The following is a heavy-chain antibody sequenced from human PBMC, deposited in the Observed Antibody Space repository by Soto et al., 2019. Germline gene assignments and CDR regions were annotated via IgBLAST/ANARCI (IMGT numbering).Heavy chain of an antibody. Sequence: EVQLLESGGGLVQPGGSLRLSCVASGFTFSSYAMSWVRQAPGKGLEWVSVISGSGGSTYYADSVKGRFTISRDNSKNPLYLQMHSLRAEDTAVYYCSRRSSGWYFDYWGQGTLVTVSS. D-gene: IGHD6-19*01. CDR3: SRRSSGWYFDY. CDR1: GFTFSSYA. V-gene: IGHV3-23*01. J-gene: IGHJ4*02. CDR2: ISGSGGST.